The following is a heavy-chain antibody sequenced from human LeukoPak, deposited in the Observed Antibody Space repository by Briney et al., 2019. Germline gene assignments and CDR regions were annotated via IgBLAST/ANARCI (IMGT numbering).Heavy chain of an antibody. CDR3: ATVFFDSSGYYTGWFDP. Sequence: ASVKVPCKVSGYTLTELSMHWVRQAPGKGLEWMGGFDPEDGETIYAQKFQGRVTMTEDTSTDTAYMELSSLRSEDTAVYYCATVFFDSSGYYTGWFDPWGQGTLVTVPS. V-gene: IGHV1-24*01. CDR2: FDPEDGET. CDR1: GYTLTELS. J-gene: IGHJ5*02. D-gene: IGHD3-22*01.